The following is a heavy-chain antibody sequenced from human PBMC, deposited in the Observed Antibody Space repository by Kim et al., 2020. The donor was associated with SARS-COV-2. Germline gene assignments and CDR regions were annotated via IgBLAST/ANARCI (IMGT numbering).Heavy chain of an antibody. D-gene: IGHD2-2*01. J-gene: IGHJ4*02. V-gene: IGHV3-21*01. CDR3: AHGYCSSTSCYVDDY. Sequence: SVKGRFTISRDNAKNSLYLQMNSLRAEDTAVYYCAHGYCSSTSCYVDDYWGQGTLVTVSS.